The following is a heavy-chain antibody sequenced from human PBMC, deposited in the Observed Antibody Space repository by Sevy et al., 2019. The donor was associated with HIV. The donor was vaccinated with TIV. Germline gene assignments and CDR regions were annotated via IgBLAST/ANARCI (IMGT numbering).Heavy chain of an antibody. J-gene: IGHJ4*02. V-gene: IGHV3-23*01. D-gene: IGHD5-18*01. Sequence: GGSLRLSCGASGFTFSNYAMSWVRQAPGKGLEWVSSISGSGDNTYNADSVKGRFTVSRVNSKNTLYLQMNSLRAEDTAVYYCAKDSGDDNYGLFDYWGQGTLVTVSS. CDR2: ISGSGDNT. CDR1: GFTFSNYA. CDR3: AKDSGDDNYGLFDY.